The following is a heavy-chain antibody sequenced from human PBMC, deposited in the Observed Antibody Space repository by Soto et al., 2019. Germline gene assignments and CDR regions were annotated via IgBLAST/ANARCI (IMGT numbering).Heavy chain of an antibody. J-gene: IGHJ6*02. CDR3: ARDLPMVGATHRYYYCGMDV. CDR1: GGSISSYY. D-gene: IGHD1-26*01. V-gene: IGHV4-59*01. CDR2: IYYSGST. Sequence: PSETLSLTCTVSGGSISSYYWSWIRQPPGKGLEWIGYIYYSGSTNYNPSLKSRVTISVDTSKNQFSLKLSSVTAADTAVYYCARDLPMVGATHRYYYCGMDVWRQGTTVTVSS.